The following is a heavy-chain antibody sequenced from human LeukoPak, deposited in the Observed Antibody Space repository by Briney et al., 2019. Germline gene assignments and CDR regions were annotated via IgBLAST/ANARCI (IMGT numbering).Heavy chain of an antibody. J-gene: IGHJ4*02. V-gene: IGHV3-9*03. CDR2: ISWNSGSI. Sequence: GGSLRLSCAASGFTFDDYAMHWVRQAPGKGLEWVSGISWNSGSIGYADSVKGRFTISRDNAKNSLYLQMNSLRAEDMALYYCAREAGGYLYYFDYWGQGTLVTVSS. CDR1: GFTFDDYA. CDR3: AREAGGYLYYFDY. D-gene: IGHD3-22*01.